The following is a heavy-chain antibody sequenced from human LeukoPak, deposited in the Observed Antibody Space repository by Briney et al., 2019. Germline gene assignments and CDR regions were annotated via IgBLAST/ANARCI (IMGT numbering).Heavy chain of an antibody. CDR1: VYTVTSYY. CDR3: ARGLSGWSYYLDY. V-gene: IGHV1-46*01. CDR2: INPSGGST. D-gene: IGHD6-19*01. J-gene: IGHJ4*02. Sequence: ASLTVSCTASVYTVTSYYMQWVRQAPGQGLEWLGIINPSGGSTSDTQKFQGRVSMTSDTSTSTVYMELSSLRSEDTAVYYCARGLSGWSYYLDYGGQGSLVTVSS.